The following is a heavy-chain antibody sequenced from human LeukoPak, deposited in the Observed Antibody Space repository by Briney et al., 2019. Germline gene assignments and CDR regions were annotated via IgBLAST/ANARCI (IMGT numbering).Heavy chain of an antibody. CDR2: INHSGST. Sequence: SETLSLTCAVYGGSFSGYYWSWIRQPPGKGLEWIGEINHSGSTNYNPSLKSRVTISVDTSKNQFSLELSSVTAADTAVYYCARSDPGYSSSWGQGTLVTVSS. CDR3: ARSDPGYSSS. V-gene: IGHV4-34*01. J-gene: IGHJ4*02. CDR1: GGSFSGYY. D-gene: IGHD6-13*01.